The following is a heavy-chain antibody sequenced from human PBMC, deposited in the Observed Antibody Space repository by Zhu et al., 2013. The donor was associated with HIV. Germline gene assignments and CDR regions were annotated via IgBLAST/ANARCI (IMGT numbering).Heavy chain of an antibody. J-gene: IGHJ4*02. V-gene: IGHV1-69*01. CDR3: ARDVALGVVTRPYYFDY. CDR2: IIPIFGTA. CDR1: GGTFSSYA. D-gene: IGHD3-3*01. Sequence: QVQLVQSGAEVKKPGSSVKVSCKASGGTFSSYAISWVRQAPGQGLEWMGGIIPIFGTANYAQKFQGRVTITADESTSTAYMELSSLRSEDTAVYYCARDVALGVVTRPYYFDYWGQGTLVTVSS.